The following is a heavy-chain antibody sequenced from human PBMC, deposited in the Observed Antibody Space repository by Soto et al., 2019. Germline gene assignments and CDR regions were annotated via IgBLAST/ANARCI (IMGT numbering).Heavy chain of an antibody. CDR2: IIPIFGTA. CDR1: GGTFSSYA. D-gene: IGHD3-22*01. J-gene: IGHJ4*02. Sequence: QVRLVQSGAEVKKPGSSVKVSCKASGGTFSSYAISWVRQAPGQGLERMGGIIPIFGTADYAQKFQGRVTITADESTSTAYMELSSLRSEDTAVYYCASHYDSSGYYYRGLDYWGQGTLVTVSS. CDR3: ASHYDSSGYYYRGLDY. V-gene: IGHV1-69*12.